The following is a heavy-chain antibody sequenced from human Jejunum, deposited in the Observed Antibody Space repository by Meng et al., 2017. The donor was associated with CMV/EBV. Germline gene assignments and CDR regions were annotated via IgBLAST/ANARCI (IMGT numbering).Heavy chain of an antibody. CDR3: ARGGTELEHRRSWFDP. Sequence: SGYLFRDHYIYWVRQAPEQRLEWMGWIHPKSSAMNYEGKFQGRVAMTSDTSFSTAYMELRSLRSDDRAVYYCARGGTELEHRRSWFDPWGQGTLVTVSS. J-gene: IGHJ5*02. D-gene: IGHD1/OR15-1a*01. CDR1: GYLFRDHY. V-gene: IGHV1-2*02. CDR2: IHPKSSAM.